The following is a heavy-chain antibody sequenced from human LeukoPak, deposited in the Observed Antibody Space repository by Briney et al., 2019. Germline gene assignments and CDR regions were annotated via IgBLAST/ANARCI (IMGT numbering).Heavy chain of an antibody. V-gene: IGHV1-58*01. CDR2: IVVGSGNT. Sequence: GTSVKVSCKASGFTFTSSAVQWVRQARGQSLEWIGWIVVGSGNTNYAQKFQERVTITRHMSTSTAYMELSSLRSEDTAVYYCAADLTDNWNLDYWGQGTLVTVSS. CDR1: GFTFTSSA. J-gene: IGHJ4*02. D-gene: IGHD1-20*01. CDR3: AADLTDNWNLDY.